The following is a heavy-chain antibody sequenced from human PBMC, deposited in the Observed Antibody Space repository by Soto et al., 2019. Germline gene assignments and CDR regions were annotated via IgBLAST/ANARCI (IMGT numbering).Heavy chain of an antibody. CDR2: ISGSGGNT. J-gene: IGHJ4*02. CDR1: GFTFSSYA. D-gene: IGHD6-19*01. Sequence: EVQLLESGGGLVQPGGSLRLSCAASGFTFSSYAMSWVRQAPGKGLEWVSAISGSGGNTYYADSVKGRFTISRDNSKITLYLQMNSLRAEDTAVYYCAKVSQIAVDGTEFDYWGQGTLVTVSS. CDR3: AKVSQIAVDGTEFDY. V-gene: IGHV3-23*01.